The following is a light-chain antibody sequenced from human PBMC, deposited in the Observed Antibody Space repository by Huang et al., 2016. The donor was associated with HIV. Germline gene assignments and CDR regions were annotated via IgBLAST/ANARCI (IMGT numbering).Light chain of an antibody. Sequence: DIQMTQSPSSLSASVGDRVTITCRAGQAITTYLNWYQQKPGKAPGLLIYAASSLQSGVPSRFSGSGSGTVFTLTISSLQPEDFATYYCQQSYDFPLTFGGGTKVEIK. V-gene: IGKV1-39*01. CDR3: QQSYDFPLT. J-gene: IGKJ4*01. CDR1: QAITTY. CDR2: AAS.